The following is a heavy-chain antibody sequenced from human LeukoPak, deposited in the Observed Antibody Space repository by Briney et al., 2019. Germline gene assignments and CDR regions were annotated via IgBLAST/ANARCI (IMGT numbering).Heavy chain of an antibody. D-gene: IGHD1/OR15-1a*01. CDR1: GVAISGYY. J-gene: IGHJ4*02. CDR2: IFYRESFSYGGTT. CDR3: ARQISRNTDY. V-gene: IGHV4-59*04. Sequence: SETLSLTCTVSGVAISGYYWIWIRQSPGRGLEYIGSIFYRESFSYGGTTFYNPSLQSRVTISVDTSKNAFSLRLSSVTAADTAVYYCARQISRNTDYWGQGILVTVSS.